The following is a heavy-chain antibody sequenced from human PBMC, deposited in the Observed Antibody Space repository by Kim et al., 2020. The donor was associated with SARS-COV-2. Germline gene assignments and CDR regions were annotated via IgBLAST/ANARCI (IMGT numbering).Heavy chain of an antibody. V-gene: IGHV3-7*03. CDR2: LNQGAGEK. D-gene: IGHD2-21*01. CDR3: TREPATAYGQIDY. Sequence: GGSLRLSCSVSGFTFRNYWMTWVRQVPGKGLEWVASLNQGAGEKRYVGSVNGRFTISRDNTKDLLFLQMNSLRTEDTAIYYCTREPATAYGQIDYWGQGTLVTVSS. CDR1: GFTFRNYW. J-gene: IGHJ4*02.